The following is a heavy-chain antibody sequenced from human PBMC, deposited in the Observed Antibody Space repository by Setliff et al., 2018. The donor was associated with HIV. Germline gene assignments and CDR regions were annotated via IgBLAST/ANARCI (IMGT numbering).Heavy chain of an antibody. CDR1: GYTFSNYG. CDR2: ISPYNGNT. Sequence: ASVKVSCKASGYTFSNYGISWVRQAPGQGLEWMGWISPYNGNTNYVQKLQGRVTITTDTSTSTAYMELSRLRSDDTAVYYCARQLSNSLDYWGQGTLVTVSS. J-gene: IGHJ4*02. V-gene: IGHV1-18*01. D-gene: IGHD7-27*01. CDR3: ARQLSNSLDY.